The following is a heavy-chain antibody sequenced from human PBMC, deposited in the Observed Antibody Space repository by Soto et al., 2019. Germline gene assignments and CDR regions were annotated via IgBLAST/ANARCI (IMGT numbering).Heavy chain of an antibody. D-gene: IGHD6-19*01. J-gene: IGHJ4*02. CDR3: ARDPIAVAGFDY. CDR2: INPSGGST. CDR1: GYTFTSYY. V-gene: IGHV1-46*01. Sequence: ASVKVSCKASGYTFTSYYMHLVRQAPGQGLEWMGIINPSGGSTSYAQKFQGRVTMTRDTSTSTVYMELSSLRSEDTAVYYCARDPIAVAGFDYWGQGTLVTVSS.